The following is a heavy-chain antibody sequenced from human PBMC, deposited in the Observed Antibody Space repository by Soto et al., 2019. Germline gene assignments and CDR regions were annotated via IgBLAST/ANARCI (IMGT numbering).Heavy chain of an antibody. CDR2: INPGNGNT. D-gene: IGHD5-12*01. V-gene: IGHV1-3*01. J-gene: IGHJ4*02. Sequence: VSVKVSCKASGYTFTSYAMHWVRQAPGQRLEWMGRINPGNGNTKYSQKFQGRITITRDTSATTAYMELSSLISEDTAVYYCATDSGYDSYDYWGQGTLVTVSS. CDR1: GYTFTSYA. CDR3: ATDSGYDSYDY.